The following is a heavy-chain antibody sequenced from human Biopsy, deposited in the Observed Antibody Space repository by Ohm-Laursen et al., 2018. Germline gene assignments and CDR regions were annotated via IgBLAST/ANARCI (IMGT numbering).Heavy chain of an antibody. V-gene: IGHV3-53*01. CDR3: ARATYSRGHKIDS. J-gene: IGHJ4*02. CDR1: GFVVSVTQ. Sequence: SLRLSCAASGFVVSVTQMSWVRQAPRKGLEWVSVIYSGDSTYYADSVKGRFTISRDESKNTLYLQMNRLRAEDTAVYHCARATYSRGHKIDSWGQGTLVTVSS. D-gene: IGHD6-13*01. CDR2: IYSGDST.